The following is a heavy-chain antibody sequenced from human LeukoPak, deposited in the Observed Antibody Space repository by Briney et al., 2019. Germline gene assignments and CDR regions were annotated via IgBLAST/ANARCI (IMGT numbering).Heavy chain of an antibody. V-gene: IGHV4-39*07. J-gene: IGHJ4*02. CDR3: ARVTGYMIEDYFDY. CDR1: GGSISSSSYC. CDR2: IYYSGST. D-gene: IGHD3-22*01. Sequence: SETLSLTCSVSGGSISSSSYCWGWIRQPPGKGLEWIGSIYYSGSTHYNPSLKSRVTIALDTSKSQFSLNLRSVTAADTAVYFCARVTGYMIEDYFDYWGQGTLVTVSS.